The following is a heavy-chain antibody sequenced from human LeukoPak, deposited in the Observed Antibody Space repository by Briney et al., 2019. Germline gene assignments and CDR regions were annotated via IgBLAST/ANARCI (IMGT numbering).Heavy chain of an antibody. V-gene: IGHV4-59*12. CDR2: IYYSGST. CDR1: GGSIGHFY. J-gene: IGHJ2*01. Sequence: SETLSLTCTVSGGSIGHFYWSWIRQPPGKGLEWIGYIYYSGSTNYNPSLKSRVTISVDTSKNQFSLKLSSVTAADTAVYYCARENGSSGWYSTLHFDLWGRGTLVTVSS. CDR3: ARENGSSGWYSTLHFDL. D-gene: IGHD6-19*01.